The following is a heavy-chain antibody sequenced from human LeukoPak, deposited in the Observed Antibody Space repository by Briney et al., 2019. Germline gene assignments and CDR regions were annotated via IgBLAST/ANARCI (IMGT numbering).Heavy chain of an antibody. CDR2: ISAYNGNT. D-gene: IGHD2-15*01. Sequence: GASVKVSCKASGYTFTSYGISWVRQAPGQGLEWMGWISAYNGNTNYAQKLRGRVTMTRNTSISTAYMELSSLRSEDTAVYYCARGPSAYCSGGSCYSGSAWFDPWGQGTLVTVSS. CDR1: GYTFTSYG. CDR3: ARGPSAYCSGGSCYSGSAWFDP. J-gene: IGHJ5*02. V-gene: IGHV1-18*01.